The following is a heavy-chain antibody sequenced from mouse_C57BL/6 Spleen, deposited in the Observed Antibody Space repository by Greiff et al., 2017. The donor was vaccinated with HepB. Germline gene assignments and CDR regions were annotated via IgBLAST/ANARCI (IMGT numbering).Heavy chain of an antibody. D-gene: IGHD2-1*01. CDR2: IDPENGDT. Sequence: EVQLQQSGAELVRPGASVKLSCTASGFNIKDDYMHWVKQRPEQGLEWIGWIDPENGDTEYASKFQGKATITADTSSNTAYLQLSSLTSEDTAVYYCTLYGNYSSLYFDYWGQGTTLTVSS. CDR1: GFNIKDDY. J-gene: IGHJ2*01. V-gene: IGHV14-4*01. CDR3: TLYGNYSSLYFDY.